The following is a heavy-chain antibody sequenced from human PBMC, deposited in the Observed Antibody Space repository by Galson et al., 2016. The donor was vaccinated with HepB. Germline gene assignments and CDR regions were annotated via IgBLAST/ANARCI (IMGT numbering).Heavy chain of an antibody. Sequence: SLRLSCAASGFTVSNNYMSWVRQAPGKGLEWVAVISYDGSNTYYADSVKGRFTISRDNSKNTLYLQMNSLRTEDTAVYYCARVPGVFGVVNNDYWGQGTLVTVSS. J-gene: IGHJ4*02. D-gene: IGHD3-3*01. CDR1: GFTVSNNY. V-gene: IGHV3-30-3*01. CDR3: ARVPGVFGVVNNDY. CDR2: ISYDGSNT.